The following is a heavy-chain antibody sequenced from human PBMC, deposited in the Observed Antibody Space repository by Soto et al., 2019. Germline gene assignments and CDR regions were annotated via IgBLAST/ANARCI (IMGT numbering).Heavy chain of an antibody. Sequence: APVKGSCKASGYTFSSYGISWGRQAPGQRVEGRGWISAYNGNTNYAQKLQGRVTMTTDTSTSTAYMEPRSLRSDDTAVYYCARDQIVLEPAAIAYYYYGMDVWGQGTTVTVSS. CDR3: ARDQIVLEPAAIAYYYYGMDV. V-gene: IGHV1-18*01. CDR1: GYTFSSYG. D-gene: IGHD2-2*01. CDR2: ISAYNGNT. J-gene: IGHJ6*02.